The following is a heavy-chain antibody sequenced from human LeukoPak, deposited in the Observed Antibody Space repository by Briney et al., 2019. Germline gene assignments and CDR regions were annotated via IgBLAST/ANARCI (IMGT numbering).Heavy chain of an antibody. CDR1: GGSFSGYY. Sequence: PSETLSLTCAVYGGSFSGYYWSWIRQPPGKGLEWIGEINHSGSTNYNPSLKSRVTISVDTSKNQFSLKLSSVTAADTAVYYYARAPPNRTYFRPWGQGTLVTVSS. V-gene: IGHV4-34*01. CDR2: INHSGST. J-gene: IGHJ5*02. CDR3: ARAPPNRTYFRP. D-gene: IGHD3-10*02.